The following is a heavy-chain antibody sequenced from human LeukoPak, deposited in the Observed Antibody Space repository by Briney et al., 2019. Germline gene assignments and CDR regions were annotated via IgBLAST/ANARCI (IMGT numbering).Heavy chain of an antibody. J-gene: IGHJ4*02. V-gene: IGHV4-4*02. CDR1: GGSISTSNW. Sequence: SETLSLTCAVSGGSISTSNWWSWVRQPPGKGLEWIGEIYHSGSTNYNPSLKGRVTISVDKSKNQFSLKLSSVTAADTAVYYCARGAIVATTDWGQGTLVTVSS. CDR3: ARGAIVATTD. CDR2: IYHSGST. D-gene: IGHD5-12*01.